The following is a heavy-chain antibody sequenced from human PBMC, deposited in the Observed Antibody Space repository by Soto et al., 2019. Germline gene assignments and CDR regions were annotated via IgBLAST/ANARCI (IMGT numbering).Heavy chain of an antibody. J-gene: IGHJ4*02. CDR3: ARTDVLRFLEWLPDY. D-gene: IGHD3-3*01. Sequence: QVQLVQSGAEVKKPGASVKVSCKASGYTFTSYYMHWVRQAPGQGLEWMGIINPSGGSTSYAQKFQGRVTMTRDTSTSTVYMELSSLRSEDTAVYYCARTDVLRFLEWLPDYWGQGTPVTVSS. CDR1: GYTFTSYY. CDR2: INPSGGST. V-gene: IGHV1-46*01.